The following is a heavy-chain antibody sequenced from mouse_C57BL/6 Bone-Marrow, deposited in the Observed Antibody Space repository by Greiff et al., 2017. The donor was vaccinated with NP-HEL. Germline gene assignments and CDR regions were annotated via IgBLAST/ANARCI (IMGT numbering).Heavy chain of an antibody. CDR3: TWYGSSYLFAMGC. V-gene: IGHV14-4*01. D-gene: IGHD1-1*01. Sequence: VQLQQSGAELVRPGASVKLSCTASGFNIKDYYMHWVKQRPEQGLEWIGWIDPENGDTEYASKFQGKATITADTSSNTAYLQLSSLTSEDTAVYYCTWYGSSYLFAMGCWGPATSVAVSS. CDR1: GFNIKDYY. J-gene: IGHJ4*01. CDR2: IDPENGDT.